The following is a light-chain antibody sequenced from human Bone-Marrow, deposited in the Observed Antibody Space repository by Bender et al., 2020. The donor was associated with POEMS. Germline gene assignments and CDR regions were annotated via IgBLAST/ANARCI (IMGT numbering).Light chain of an antibody. J-gene: IGLJ1*01. V-gene: IGLV1-40*01. CDR1: SSNIGAGYD. CDR2: GNN. Sequence: QSVLTQPPSVSGAPGQRVTISCTGSSSNIGAGYDVHWYRQLPGTAPKLLIYGNNNRPSGVADRFSGSKSGTSASLAISGLQAEDEADYYCQSYDRSLSGYVFGSGTRVTV. CDR3: QSYDRSLSGYV.